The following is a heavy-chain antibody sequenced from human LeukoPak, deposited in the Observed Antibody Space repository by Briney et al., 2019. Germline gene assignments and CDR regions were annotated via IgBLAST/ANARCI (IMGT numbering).Heavy chain of an antibody. CDR3: ATGRYQQLTEDY. J-gene: IGHJ4*02. V-gene: IGHV1-69-2*01. Sequence: ASVKVSCKVSGYTFTDYYMHWVQQAPGKGREWLGLVDPEDGETIYAEKFQGIVTITADTSTDTAYMELSSLRSEDTAVYYCATGRYQQLTEDYWGQGTLGTVAS. CDR1: GYTFTDYY. CDR2: VDPEDGET. D-gene: IGHD2-2*01.